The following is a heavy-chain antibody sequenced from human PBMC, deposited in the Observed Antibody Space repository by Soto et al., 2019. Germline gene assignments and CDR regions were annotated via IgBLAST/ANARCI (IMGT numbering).Heavy chain of an antibody. Sequence: SETLSLTCAVYGGSFSGYYWSWIRQPPGKGLEWIGEINHSGSTNYNPSLKSRVTISVDTSKNQFSLKLSSVTAADTAVYYCARVGGFHYGSGSYYYCYYMDVWGKGTTVTVSS. D-gene: IGHD3-10*01. CDR2: INHSGST. V-gene: IGHV4-34*01. CDR1: GGSFSGYY. J-gene: IGHJ6*03. CDR3: ARVGGFHYGSGSYYYCYYMDV.